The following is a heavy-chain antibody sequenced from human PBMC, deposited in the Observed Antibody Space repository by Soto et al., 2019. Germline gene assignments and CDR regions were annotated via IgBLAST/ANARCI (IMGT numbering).Heavy chain of an antibody. Sequence: QVQLVQSGAEVKKPGASVKVSCKASGYTFIRYGISWVRQAPGQGLEWMGWISAYNGNTNYAQKLQGRVTMTTDTSTSTADMELRSLRSDDTAVYYCARAGRGDCSGGSCYSYYYGMDVWGQGTTVTVSS. CDR1: GYTFIRYG. J-gene: IGHJ6*02. CDR2: ISAYNGNT. V-gene: IGHV1-18*01. D-gene: IGHD2-15*01. CDR3: ARAGRGDCSGGSCYSYYYGMDV.